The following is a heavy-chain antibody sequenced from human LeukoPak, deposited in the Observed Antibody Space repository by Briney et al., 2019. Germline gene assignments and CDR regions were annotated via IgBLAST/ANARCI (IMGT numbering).Heavy chain of an antibody. Sequence: PGGSLRLSCAASGFTFHNAWMSWVRQAPGGGLEWVGRIKANTDGGTTDYAAPLKSRFTISRDDSKDTVYLQMNSLETGDTAVYYCTTDRGAMIVLLSLWGQGTLVTVSS. CDR1: GFTFHNAW. V-gene: IGHV3-15*01. CDR3: TTDRGAMIVLLSL. D-gene: IGHD3-22*01. CDR2: IKANTDGGTT. J-gene: IGHJ4*02.